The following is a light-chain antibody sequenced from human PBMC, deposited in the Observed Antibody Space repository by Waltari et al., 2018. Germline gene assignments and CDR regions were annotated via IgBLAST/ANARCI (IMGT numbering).Light chain of an antibody. Sequence: QSVLTQPPLASGTPGQRVTISCSGTSSNIGINTVTWYQQLPGTAPKVLIFANYHRPSGVPDRFSASKSDTSASLAISGLQSEDEADYFCATWDDSLNGRVFGGGTKLTVL. CDR3: ATWDDSLNGRV. V-gene: IGLV1-44*01. CDR1: SSNIGINT. CDR2: ANY. J-gene: IGLJ3*02.